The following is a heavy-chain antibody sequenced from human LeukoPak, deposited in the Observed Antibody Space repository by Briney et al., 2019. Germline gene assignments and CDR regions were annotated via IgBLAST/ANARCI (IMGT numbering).Heavy chain of an antibody. V-gene: IGHV3-21*01. CDR3: ARDLAMGDSSGYYEPTGY. Sequence: GGSLRLSCAASGFTFSSYSMNWVRQAPGKGLEWVSSISSSSSYIYYADSVKGRLTISRDNAKNSLYLQMNSLRAEDTAVYYCARDLAMGDSSGYYEPTGYWGQGTLVTVPS. J-gene: IGHJ4*02. CDR2: ISSSSSYI. D-gene: IGHD3-22*01. CDR1: GFTFSSYS.